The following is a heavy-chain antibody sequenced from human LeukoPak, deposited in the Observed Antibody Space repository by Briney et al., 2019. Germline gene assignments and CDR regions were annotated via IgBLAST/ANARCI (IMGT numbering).Heavy chain of an antibody. Sequence: GESLKISCKGSGYSFTSYWIGWVRQMPGKGLEWMGIIYPGDSDTRYSPSFQGQVTISADKSISTPYLQWSRLKAPDTAMYYCATRGEYSSSSIFHHWGQGTLVTVSS. J-gene: IGHJ1*01. CDR3: ATRGEYSSSSIFHH. V-gene: IGHV5-51*01. CDR1: GYSFTSYW. CDR2: IYPGDSDT. D-gene: IGHD6-6*01.